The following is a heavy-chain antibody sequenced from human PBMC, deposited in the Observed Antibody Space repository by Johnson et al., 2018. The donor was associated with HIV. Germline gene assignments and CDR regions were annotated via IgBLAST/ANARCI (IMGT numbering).Heavy chain of an antibody. V-gene: IGHV3-13*01. Sequence: VQLVESGGGLVQPGGSLRLSCAASGFTFSHYDMHWVRQVTGKGLEWVSAIGTIAGGTSYYADSVRGRFTISRDDSKNTLYLQMNSLRAEDTAVYYCARVRSSGPWVNDAFDIWGQGTMVTVSS. D-gene: IGHD4-17*01. J-gene: IGHJ3*02. CDR1: GFTFSHYD. CDR3: ARVRSSGPWVNDAFDI. CDR2: IGTIAGGTS.